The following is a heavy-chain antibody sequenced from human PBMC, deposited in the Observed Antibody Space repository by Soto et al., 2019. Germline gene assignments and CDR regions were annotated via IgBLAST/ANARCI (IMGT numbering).Heavy chain of an antibody. Sequence: GESLKISCKGFGYRFANDWIGWVRQMPGKGLEWMGIIYPGDSETRYSPSFQGQVTISADKSINTAYLQWSSLKASDTAIYYCGRSRDGYNIRFDPWGQGTLVTVSS. J-gene: IGHJ5*02. D-gene: IGHD5-12*01. CDR1: GYRFANDW. CDR3: GRSRDGYNIRFDP. V-gene: IGHV5-51*01. CDR2: IYPGDSET.